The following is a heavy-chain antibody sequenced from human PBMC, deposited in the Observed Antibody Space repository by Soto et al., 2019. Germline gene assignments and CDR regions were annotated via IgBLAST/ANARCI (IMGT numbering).Heavy chain of an antibody. CDR2: IIPILGRA. CDR3: AGDSGYSNYAFDF. J-gene: IGHJ4*02. Sequence: QVQLVQSGAEVKKPGTSVKVSCEASGGSVSSYTLSWVRQAPGQGLEWMGRIIPILGRANYEQKFQDRVTITADKSTSTAYMELSSLRSEDTAVYFCAGDSGYSNYAFDFWGQGTLITVSS. CDR1: GGSVSSYT. V-gene: IGHV1-69*08. D-gene: IGHD4-4*01.